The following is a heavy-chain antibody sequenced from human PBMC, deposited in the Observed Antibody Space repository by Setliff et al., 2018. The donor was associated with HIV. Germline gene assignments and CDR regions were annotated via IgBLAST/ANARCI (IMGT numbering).Heavy chain of an antibody. CDR2: INNDGSSA. CDR1: GFTLSNFW. D-gene: IGHD3-10*01. V-gene: IGHV3-74*01. CDR3: ARAVGPGAIHF. J-gene: IGHJ4*02. Sequence: CAVSGFTLSNFWMHWVRQAPGKGLVWVSRINNDGSSATYADSVQGRFTISSDNAKNTLYLQMNSLRAEDTAVYYCARAVGPGAIHFWGQGTLVTVSS.